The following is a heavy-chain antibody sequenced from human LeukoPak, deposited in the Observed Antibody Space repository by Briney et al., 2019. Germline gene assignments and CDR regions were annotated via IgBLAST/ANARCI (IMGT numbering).Heavy chain of an antibody. CDR3: SRGAIELWLNSGMDV. J-gene: IGHJ6*02. V-gene: IGHV3-49*04. D-gene: IGHD5-18*01. CDR2: IRGIAYGGTT. CDR1: LFTFGEQA. Sequence: HPGGSLRLSCTLSLFTFGEQAVSWVREARGKGGEGGGFIRGIAYGGTTEYAASVKGRLTISREDCKSIAYLRMNSLKTEDTAVYFCSRGAIELWLNSGMDVWGQGTTVIVSS.